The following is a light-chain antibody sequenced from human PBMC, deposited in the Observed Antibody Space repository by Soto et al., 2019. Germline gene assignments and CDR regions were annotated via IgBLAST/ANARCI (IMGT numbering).Light chain of an antibody. CDR3: QSYDSSLSAFYV. J-gene: IGLJ1*01. V-gene: IGLV1-40*01. Sequence: QAVVTQPPSVSGAPGQRVTISCTGSSSNIGAGYDVHWYQQLPGTAPKLLIHGNSNRPSGVPDRFSGSKSGTSASLAITGLQAEDEADYYCQSYDSSLSAFYVFGTGTKLTVL. CDR1: SSNIGAGYD. CDR2: GNS.